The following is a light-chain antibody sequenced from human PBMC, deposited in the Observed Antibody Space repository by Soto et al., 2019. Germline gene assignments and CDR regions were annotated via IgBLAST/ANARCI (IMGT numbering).Light chain of an antibody. J-gene: IGLJ2*01. V-gene: IGLV2-14*03. CDR3: SSYTSISTLGGV. Sequence: QSALTQPASVSGSPGQSITISCTGSSSDVGGLDYVSWYQQHPGKAPKLMIYDVSNRPSGVSNRFSGSKSGNTASLTISGLQAEDEADYYCSSYTSISTLGGVFGGGTKLTVL. CDR2: DVS. CDR1: SSDVGGLDY.